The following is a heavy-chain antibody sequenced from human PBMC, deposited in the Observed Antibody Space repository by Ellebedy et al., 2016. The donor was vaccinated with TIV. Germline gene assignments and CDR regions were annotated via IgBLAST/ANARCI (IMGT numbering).Heavy chain of an antibody. CDR3: ARDSPLDYDFWGV. CDR1: GFSFSNYV. D-gene: IGHD3-3*01. Sequence: GGSLRLSXAASGFSFSNYVIHWVRQAPGKGLEWVAMISYDGTRKYYADSVKGRFTISRDNSKNTLYVQMDSLRTEDTAVYHCARDSPLDYDFWGVWGKGTTVIVSS. V-gene: IGHV3-30*03. J-gene: IGHJ6*04. CDR2: ISYDGTRK.